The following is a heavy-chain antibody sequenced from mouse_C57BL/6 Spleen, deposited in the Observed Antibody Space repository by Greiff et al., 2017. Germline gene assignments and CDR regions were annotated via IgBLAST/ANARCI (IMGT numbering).Heavy chain of an antibody. J-gene: IGHJ3*01. D-gene: IGHD2-4*01. CDR3: ARRDSLELREAWFAY. CDR1: GYTFTSYW. CDR2: IHPNSGST. V-gene: IGHV1-64*01. Sequence: QVQLQQPGAELVKPGASVKLSCKASGYTFTSYWMHWVKQRPGQGLEWIGMIHPNSGSTNYNEKFKSKATLTVDKSSSTAYMQLSSLTSEDSAVYYCARRDSLELREAWFAYWGQGTLVTVSA.